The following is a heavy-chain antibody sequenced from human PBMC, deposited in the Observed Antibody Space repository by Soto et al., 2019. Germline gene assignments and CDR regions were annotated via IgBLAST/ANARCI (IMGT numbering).Heavy chain of an antibody. CDR3: ASISGGDYEAVDY. CDR1: GYTFTSYG. Sequence: SVKVSWKASGYTFTSYGISWVRQAPGQGVEWMGWIIPIFVTANYAQKFHGRVTITADESTSTAYMLLSSLRSEDTAVYYCASISGGDYEAVDYWGQGTLVTVSS. J-gene: IGHJ4*02. CDR2: IIPIFVTA. V-gene: IGHV1-69*13. D-gene: IGHD4-17*01.